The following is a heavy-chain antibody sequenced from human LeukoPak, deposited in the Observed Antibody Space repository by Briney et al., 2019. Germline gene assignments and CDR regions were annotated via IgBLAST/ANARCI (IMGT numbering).Heavy chain of an antibody. Sequence: ASVKVSCKASGYTFTSYYMHWVRQAPGQGLEWMGIINPSGGSTSYAQKFQGRVTMTRDTSTSTVYMELSSLRSEDTAVYYCASESPTGTRGYYYYGMDVWGQGTTVTVSS. CDR2: INPSGGST. D-gene: IGHD1-1*01. CDR1: GYTFTSYY. CDR3: ASESPTGTRGYYYYGMDV. J-gene: IGHJ6*02. V-gene: IGHV1-46*01.